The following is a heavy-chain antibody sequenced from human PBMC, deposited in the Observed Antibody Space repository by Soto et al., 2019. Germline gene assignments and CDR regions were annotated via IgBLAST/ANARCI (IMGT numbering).Heavy chain of an antibody. CDR2: IYYDGST. CDR3: AKVVVAATRHTDFDS. V-gene: IGHV4-39*02. J-gene: IGHJ4*02. CDR1: GGSINSNNYY. Sequence: SETLSLTCTVSGGSINSNNYYWAWIRQPPGKGLAWIASIYYDGSTYYNPSLKSRVSISVDTSKNHSSLKLSSATAADTAVYYCAKVVVAATRHTDFDSWGQGTLVTVS. D-gene: IGHD2-15*01.